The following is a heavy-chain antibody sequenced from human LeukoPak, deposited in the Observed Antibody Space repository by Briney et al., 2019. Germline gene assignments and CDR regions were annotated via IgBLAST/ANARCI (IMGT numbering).Heavy chain of an antibody. Sequence: SETLSLTCTVSGGSISSSSYYWGWIRQPPGKGLEWIGTIYYSGSTYYNPSLKSRVTISVDTSKNQFSLNLSSVTAADTAVYYCARGSSGNSFPFDYWGQGTLVTVSS. D-gene: IGHD3-22*01. CDR3: ARGSSGNSFPFDY. CDR2: IYYSGST. J-gene: IGHJ4*02. CDR1: GGSISSSSYY. V-gene: IGHV4-39*07.